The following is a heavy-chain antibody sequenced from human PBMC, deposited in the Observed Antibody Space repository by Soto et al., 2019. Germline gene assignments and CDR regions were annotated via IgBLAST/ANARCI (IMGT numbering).Heavy chain of an antibody. CDR2: INHSGST. CDR3: ARVYGIAAAGSTHTVFDP. V-gene: IGHV4-34*01. J-gene: IGHJ5*02. D-gene: IGHD6-13*01. Sequence: TLSLTCAVYGGSFSGYYWSWIRQPPGKGLEWIGEINHSGSTNYNPSLKSRVTISVDTSKNQFSLKLSSVTAADTAVYYCARVYGIAAAGSTHTVFDPWGQGTLVTVSS. CDR1: GGSFSGYY.